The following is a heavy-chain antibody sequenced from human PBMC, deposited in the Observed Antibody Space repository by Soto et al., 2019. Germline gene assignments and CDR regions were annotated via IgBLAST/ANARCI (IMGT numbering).Heavy chain of an antibody. CDR2: IGRDGSRH. Sequence: QLQLVESGGGLVQPGRSLRLSCAASGFIFSQYGMHWVRQTPDKGLEWVGLIGRDGSRHFYAESVKGRFTISRDNSKNTLYLQIDTLRVEDTALYMCARDYENPDKALDMWGQGTVVTVS. CDR3: ARDYENPDKALDM. J-gene: IGHJ3*02. CDR1: GFIFSQYG. D-gene: IGHD3-16*01. V-gene: IGHV3-33*01.